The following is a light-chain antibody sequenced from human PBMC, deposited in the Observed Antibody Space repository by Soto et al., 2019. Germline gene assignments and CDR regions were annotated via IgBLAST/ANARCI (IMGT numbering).Light chain of an antibody. Sequence: QSVLTQPPSASGTSGQRVTISCSGSNSNIGSNTVEWYQQVPGKAPKLLISSNNQRPSGVPDRFSGSKSGTSASLAISGLQSEDEAHYYCAAWDDSLNGPFFGTGTKVTVL. CDR2: SNN. CDR3: AAWDDSLNGPF. J-gene: IGLJ1*01. CDR1: NSNIGSNT. V-gene: IGLV1-44*01.